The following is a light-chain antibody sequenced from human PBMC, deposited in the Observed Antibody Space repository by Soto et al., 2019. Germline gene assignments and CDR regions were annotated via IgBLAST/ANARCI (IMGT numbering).Light chain of an antibody. V-gene: IGKV1-12*01. CDR3: QQANSFPIT. Sequence: DIQMTQSPSSVSASGGDRVTITCRASQDIGSWLAWYQQKPGKAPKLLIYAASSLPSGVPSRFSGGGSGTDFTLTISSLQPEDFATYYCQQANSFPITFGQGTRLEIK. CDR1: QDIGSW. CDR2: AAS. J-gene: IGKJ5*01.